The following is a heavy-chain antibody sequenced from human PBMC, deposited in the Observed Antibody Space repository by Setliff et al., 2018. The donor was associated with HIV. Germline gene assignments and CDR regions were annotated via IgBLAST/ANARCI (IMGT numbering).Heavy chain of an antibody. CDR2: ISTDGSST. Sequence: GGSLRLSCAASGFTFSNYWMHWVRQAPGKGLMWVSRISTDGSSTIYADSVKGRFTISRDNAKNTLFLQMNNVRAEDAAVYYCARPLLRTNTVYGILGNWFDSWGRGTLVTVSS. CDR3: ARPLLRTNTVYGILGNWFDS. CDR1: GFTFSNYW. J-gene: IGHJ5*01. D-gene: IGHD2-8*01. V-gene: IGHV3-74*01.